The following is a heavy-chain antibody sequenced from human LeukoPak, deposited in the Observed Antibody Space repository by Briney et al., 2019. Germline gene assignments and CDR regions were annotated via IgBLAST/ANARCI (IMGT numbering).Heavy chain of an antibody. D-gene: IGHD4-17*01. J-gene: IGHJ4*02. Sequence: GGSLRLSCAASGFTFSSYAMHWVRQAPGKGLGWVAVISYDGSNKYYADSVKGRFTISRDNSKNTLYLQMNSLRAEDTAVYYCARASYGDWYYFDYWGQGTLVTVSS. CDR2: ISYDGSNK. V-gene: IGHV3-30*04. CDR3: ARASYGDWYYFDY. CDR1: GFTFSSYA.